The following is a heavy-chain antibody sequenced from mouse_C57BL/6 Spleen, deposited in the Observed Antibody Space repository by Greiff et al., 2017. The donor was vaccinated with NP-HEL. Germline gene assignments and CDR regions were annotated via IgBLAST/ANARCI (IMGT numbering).Heavy chain of an antibody. Sequence: VKLVESGAELMKPGASVKLSCKATGYTFTGYWIEWVKQRPGHGLEWIGEILPGSGSTNYNEKFKGKAKFTADTSSNTAYMQLSSLTTEDSAIYYCARRFTTVVATGAMDYWGQGTSVTVSS. CDR3: ARRFTTVVATGAMDY. CDR1: GYTFTGYW. J-gene: IGHJ4*01. CDR2: ILPGSGST. D-gene: IGHD1-1*01. V-gene: IGHV1-9*01.